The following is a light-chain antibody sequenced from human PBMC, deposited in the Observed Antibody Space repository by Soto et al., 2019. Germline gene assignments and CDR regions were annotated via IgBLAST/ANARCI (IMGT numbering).Light chain of an antibody. CDR3: QQYYSNQFT. V-gene: IGKV4-1*01. CDR2: WAS. Sequence: DIVMTQSPDSLAVSLGERATINCKSSQSVLYSSNNKNYLAWYQQRPGQPPKLLIYWASTRESGVPDRFTGSGSGTDFALTISSLQAEDVAVYYCQQYYSNQFTFGPGTKVHIK. CDR1: QSVLYSSNNKNY. J-gene: IGKJ3*01.